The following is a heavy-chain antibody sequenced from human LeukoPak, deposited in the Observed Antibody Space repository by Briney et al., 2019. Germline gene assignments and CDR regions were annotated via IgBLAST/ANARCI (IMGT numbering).Heavy chain of an antibody. Sequence: ETLSLTCAVYGGSFSGYWMSWVRQAPGKGLEWVANIKQDGSEKYYVDSVKGRFTISRDNAKNSLYLQMNSLRVDDTAVYYCAREAIWGQGTLVTVSS. CDR3: AREAI. J-gene: IGHJ4*02. CDR2: IKQDGSEK. V-gene: IGHV3-7*01. CDR1: GGSFSGYW.